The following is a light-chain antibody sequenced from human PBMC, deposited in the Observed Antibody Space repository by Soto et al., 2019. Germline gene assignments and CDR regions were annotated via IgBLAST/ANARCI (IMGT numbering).Light chain of an antibody. Sequence: DIVMTQSPDSLAVSLGERATINCKSSQSVLSSSDNKNYLAWYQQKPGQPPQLLIYLASTRESGLPDRFSGRWCGAYSLITSSSLHADDAAVYYYQHYCGTPSFGPGTKVDIK. J-gene: IGKJ3*01. CDR3: QHYCGTPS. CDR1: QSVLSSSDNKNY. V-gene: IGKV4-1*01. CDR2: LAS.